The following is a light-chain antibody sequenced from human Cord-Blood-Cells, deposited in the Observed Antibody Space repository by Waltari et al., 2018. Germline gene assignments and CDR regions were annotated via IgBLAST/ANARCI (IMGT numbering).Light chain of an antibody. CDR3: QQYGSSPWT. Sequence: EIVLPQSPGTLSLSPGERATLPCRASQSVSSSYLARYQQKPGQAPRLLIYGASSRATGIPDRFSGSGSGTDFTLTISRLEPEDFAVYYCQQYGSSPWTFGQGTKVEIK. J-gene: IGKJ1*01. CDR1: QSVSSSY. V-gene: IGKV3-20*01. CDR2: GAS.